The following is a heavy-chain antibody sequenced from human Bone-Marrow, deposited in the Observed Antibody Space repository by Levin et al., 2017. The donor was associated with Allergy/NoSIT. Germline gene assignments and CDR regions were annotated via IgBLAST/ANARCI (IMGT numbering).Heavy chain of an antibody. V-gene: IGHV3-9*01. J-gene: IGHJ3*02. D-gene: IGHD6-19*01. CDR2: INWNSGSI. Sequence: QAGGSLRLSCAASGFIFDDYAMHWVRQVPGKGLEWVSGINWNSGSIGYADSVKGRFTISRDNAKNSLYLQMNSLRGEDTALYYCAMDGSHHSSGLDDAFDIWGQGTMVTVSS. CDR1: GFIFDDYA. CDR3: AMDGSHHSSGLDDAFDI.